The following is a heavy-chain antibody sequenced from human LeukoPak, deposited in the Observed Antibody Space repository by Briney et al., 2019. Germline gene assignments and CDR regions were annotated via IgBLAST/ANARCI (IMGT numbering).Heavy chain of an antibody. CDR3: ARVATRLFGELSHFDY. CDR2: IYYSGST. Sequence: GSLRLSCAASGFTFSDYYMSWIRQPPGKGLEWIGSIYYSGSTYYNPSLKSRVTISVDTSKNQFSLKLSSVTAADTAVYYCARVATRLFGELSHFDYWGQGTLVTVSS. J-gene: IGHJ4*02. V-gene: IGHV4-38-2*01. D-gene: IGHD3-10*01. CDR1: GFTFSDYY.